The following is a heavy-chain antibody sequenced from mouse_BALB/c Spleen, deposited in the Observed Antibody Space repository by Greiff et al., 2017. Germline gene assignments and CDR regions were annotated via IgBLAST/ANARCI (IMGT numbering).Heavy chain of an antibody. CDR3: ARHDLTTVVEKGAMDY. D-gene: IGHD1-1*01. V-gene: IGHV5-6*01. CDR1: GFTFSSYG. CDR2: ISSGGSYT. Sequence: EVQLVESGGDLVKPGGSLKLSCAASGFTFSSYGMSWVRQTPDKRLEWVATISSGGSYTYYPDSVKGRFTISRDNAKNTLYLQMSSLKSEDTAMYYCARHDLTTVVEKGAMDYWGQGTSVTVSS. J-gene: IGHJ4*01.